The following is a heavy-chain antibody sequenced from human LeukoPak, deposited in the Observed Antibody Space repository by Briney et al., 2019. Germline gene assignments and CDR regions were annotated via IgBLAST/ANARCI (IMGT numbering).Heavy chain of an antibody. V-gene: IGHV3-73*01. CDR2: IRSKANSYAT. CDR3: TRPYCTGGACFDY. J-gene: IGHJ4*02. Sequence: GGSLRLSCAASGFTFSGSAMHWVRQASGKGLEWVGRIRSKANSYATAYAASVKGRFTISRDDSKNTAYLQMNSLKTEDTAVHYCTRPYCTGGACFDYWGQGTLVTVSS. CDR1: GFTFSGSA. D-gene: IGHD2-8*02.